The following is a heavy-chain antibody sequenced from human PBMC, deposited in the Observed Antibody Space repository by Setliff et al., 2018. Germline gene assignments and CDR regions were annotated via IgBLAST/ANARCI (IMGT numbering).Heavy chain of an antibody. J-gene: IGHJ3*01. CDR2: IYHSGSA. V-gene: IGHV4-30-4*08. D-gene: IGHD1-26*01. Sequence: SETLSLTCTVSGDSISSGDYFWSWIRQPPGKGLEWIAYIYHSGSAYYNPSLKSRVTMSVDTSKNQFSLHLTSVTAADTAVYYCAKEVGTSTSSDAFDVWGQGMMVTVSS. CDR1: GDSISSGDYF. CDR3: AKEVGTSTSSDAFDV.